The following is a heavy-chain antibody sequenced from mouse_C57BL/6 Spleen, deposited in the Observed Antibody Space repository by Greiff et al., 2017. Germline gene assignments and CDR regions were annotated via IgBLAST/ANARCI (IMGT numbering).Heavy chain of an antibody. J-gene: IGHJ4*01. CDR1: GYTFTSYT. CDR2: INPRSGYT. CDR3: ARDGYYEGYAMDY. D-gene: IGHD2-3*01. Sequence: VQLQQSGAELARPGASVKMSCKASGYTFTSYTMHWVKQRPGQGLEWIGYINPRSGYTKYNQKFKDKATLTADKSSSTAYMQLSSLTSEDSAVYYCARDGYYEGYAMDYWGQGTSVTVSS. V-gene: IGHV1-4*01.